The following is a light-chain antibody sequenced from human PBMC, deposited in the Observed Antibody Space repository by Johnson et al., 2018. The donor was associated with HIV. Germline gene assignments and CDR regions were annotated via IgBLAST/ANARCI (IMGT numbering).Light chain of an antibody. CDR2: DNN. CDR3: GTWDSSLSAGGYV. V-gene: IGLV1-51*01. J-gene: IGLJ1*01. Sequence: QSVLTQPPSVSAAPGQKVTISCSGSSSNIGNNYVSWYQQFPGTAPKLLIYDNNKRPSGIPDRFSGSKSGTSATLGITGLRTGDEADYFCGTWDSSLSAGGYVFGTGTKVTVL. CDR1: SSNIGNNY.